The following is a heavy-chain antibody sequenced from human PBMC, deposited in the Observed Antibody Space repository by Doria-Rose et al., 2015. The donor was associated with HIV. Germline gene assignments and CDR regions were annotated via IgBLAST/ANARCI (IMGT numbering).Heavy chain of an antibody. V-gene: IGHV3-53*01. Sequence: INNYITWVRQSPGSGLEWVSLLYSDGPAYYADSVRGRFTISRDNSKNTLFLQMNDLRIEDTALYYCERDVYSDGYYNYWGRGTLVTVSS. CDR3: ERDVYSDGYYNY. J-gene: IGHJ4*02. CDR2: LYSDGPA. CDR1: INNY. D-gene: IGHD3-3*01.